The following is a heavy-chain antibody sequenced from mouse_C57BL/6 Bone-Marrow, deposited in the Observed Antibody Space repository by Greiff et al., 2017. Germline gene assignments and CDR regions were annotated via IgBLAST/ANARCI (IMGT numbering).Heavy chain of an antibody. D-gene: IGHD2-5*01. CDR3: ARAYYSNPDAMDY. CDR2: ISDGGSYT. CDR1: GFTFSSYA. J-gene: IGHJ4*01. V-gene: IGHV5-4*03. Sequence: EVKLVESGGGLVKPGGSLKLSCAASGFTFSSYAMSWVRQTPEKRLEWVATISDGGSYTYYPDNVKGRFTISRDNAKNNLYLQMSHLKSEDTAMYYCARAYYSNPDAMDYWGQGTSGTVSS.